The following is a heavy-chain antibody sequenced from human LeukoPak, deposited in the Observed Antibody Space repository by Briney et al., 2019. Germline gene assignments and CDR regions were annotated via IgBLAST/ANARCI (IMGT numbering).Heavy chain of an antibody. CDR1: GYTFTGYY. Sequence: ASVKVSCKASGYTFTGYYMHWVRQAPGQGLEWMGWINTNTGNPTYAQGFTGRFVFSLDTSVSTAYLQISSLKAEDTAVYYCARDLRALGYRSSESEGADYWGQGTLVTVSS. D-gene: IGHD6-13*01. CDR3: ARDLRALGYRSSESEGADY. V-gene: IGHV7-4-1*02. CDR2: INTNTGNP. J-gene: IGHJ4*02.